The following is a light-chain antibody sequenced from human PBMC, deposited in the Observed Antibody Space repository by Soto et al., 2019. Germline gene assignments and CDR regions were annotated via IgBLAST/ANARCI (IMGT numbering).Light chain of an antibody. Sequence: EIVMTQSPATLSVSPGERATLSCRASQSVSSNLAWYQQKPGQAPRLLIYGASTRATGIPARFSGSGSGTEFPLTISTLQSEDFAVYYCQQYHNWPPGTFGQGTKLEIK. CDR3: QQYHNWPPGT. CDR1: QSVSSN. CDR2: GAS. J-gene: IGKJ2*01. V-gene: IGKV3-15*01.